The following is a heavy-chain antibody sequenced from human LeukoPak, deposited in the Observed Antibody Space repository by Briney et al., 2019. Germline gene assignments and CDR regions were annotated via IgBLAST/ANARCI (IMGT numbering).Heavy chain of an antibody. D-gene: IGHD2-15*01. CDR1: GFTFSSYA. Sequence: GGSLRLSCAASGFTFSSYAMNWVRQAPGKGLEWVSVISNSGDSTYYADSVKGRFTISRDNSKNTLYLHVNTLRAEDAAVYYCAKGSNNGCYSGLESWGQGALVTVSS. CDR3: AKGSNNGCYSGLES. CDR2: ISNSGDST. V-gene: IGHV3-23*01. J-gene: IGHJ4*02.